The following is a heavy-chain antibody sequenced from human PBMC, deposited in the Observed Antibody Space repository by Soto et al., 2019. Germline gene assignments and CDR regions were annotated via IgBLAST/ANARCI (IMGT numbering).Heavy chain of an antibody. CDR2: IWYDRSNK. Sequence: PGGSLRLSCAASGFTFSSYGMHWVRQAPGKGLEWVAVIWYDRSNKYYADSVKGRFTISRDNSKNTLYLQMNSLRAEDTAVYYCARDGGLRYFDWFKFDYWGQGTLVTVPQ. CDR1: GFTFSSYG. D-gene: IGHD3-9*01. J-gene: IGHJ4*02. V-gene: IGHV3-33*01. CDR3: ARDGGLRYFDWFKFDY.